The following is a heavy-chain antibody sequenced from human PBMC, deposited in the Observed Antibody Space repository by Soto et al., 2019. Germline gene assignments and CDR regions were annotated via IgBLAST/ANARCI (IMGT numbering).Heavy chain of an antibody. CDR2: IIPLLGLT. V-gene: IGHV1-69*02. D-gene: IGHD3-10*01. Sequence: QVQLVQSGAEVKKPGSSVKVSCKASGDTFSTYTLNWVRQSPGQGLEWMGRIIPLLGLTHYTQTVQGRVTXSXDXXTTTAYMELSSLRSEDTAVYYCARGRITMLRGTDITNWFDPWGQGTLVTVSS. J-gene: IGHJ5*02. CDR1: GDTFSTYT. CDR3: ARGRITMLRGTDITNWFDP.